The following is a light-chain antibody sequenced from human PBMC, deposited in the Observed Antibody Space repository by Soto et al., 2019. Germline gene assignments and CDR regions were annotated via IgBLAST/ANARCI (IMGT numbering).Light chain of an antibody. Sequence: DIQMTQSPSSLSASLGDRFTIPCRASQNMDNYLNWYQQKPGKAPKLLIYVTSTLQRGVASRFSGSGSGTEFTLTISSLQAEDFATYFCQESYTTPAGSVGGGTKVDSK. CDR1: QNMDNY. CDR2: VTS. V-gene: IGKV1-39*01. J-gene: IGKJ4*01. CDR3: QESYTTPAGS.